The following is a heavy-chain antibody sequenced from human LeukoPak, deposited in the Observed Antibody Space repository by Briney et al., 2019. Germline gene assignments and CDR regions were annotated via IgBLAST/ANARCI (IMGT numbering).Heavy chain of an antibody. J-gene: IGHJ5*02. V-gene: IGHV4-59*01. CDR2: IYYSGST. Sequence: SETLSLTCTVSGGSISSYYWSWIRQPPGKGLEWIGYIYYSGSTNYNPSLKSRVTISVDTSKNQFSLKLSSVTPADTAVYYCARGTYGGYSGYMNWFDPWGQGTLVTVSS. CDR3: ARGTYGGYSGYMNWFDP. D-gene: IGHD5-12*01. CDR1: GGSISSYY.